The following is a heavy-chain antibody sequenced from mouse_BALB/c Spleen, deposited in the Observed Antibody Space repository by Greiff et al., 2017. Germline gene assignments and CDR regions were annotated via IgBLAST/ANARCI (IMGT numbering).Heavy chain of an antibody. V-gene: IGHV1-69*02. J-gene: IGHJ1*01. CDR3: ARAGYYVRYFDV. Sequence: QVQLQQPGAELVRPGASVKLSCKASGYTFTSYWINWVKQRPGQGLEWIGNIYPYYGSTSYNLKFKGKATLTVDKSSSTAYMQLNSLTSEDSAVYYCARAGYYVRYFDVWGAGTTVTVSS. CDR2: IYPYYGST. D-gene: IGHD2-3*01. CDR1: GYTFTSYW.